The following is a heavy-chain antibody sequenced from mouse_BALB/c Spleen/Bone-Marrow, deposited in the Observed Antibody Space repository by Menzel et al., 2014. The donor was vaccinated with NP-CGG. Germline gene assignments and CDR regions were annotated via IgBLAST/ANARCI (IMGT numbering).Heavy chain of an antibody. D-gene: IGHD1-1*01. CDR3: ARDMGGLLFDS. Sequence: EVKLLESGGGLVQPGGSLRLSCATSGFTFTDYYMNWVRQPPGKALEWLAFIRNKAYGYTTEYSASVKGQFTISRDNSQNILYLQMNTLRAEDSATYYCARDMGGLLFDSWGQGTTLSVSS. CDR1: GFTFTDYY. CDR2: IRNKAYGYTT. J-gene: IGHJ2*01. V-gene: IGHV7-3*02.